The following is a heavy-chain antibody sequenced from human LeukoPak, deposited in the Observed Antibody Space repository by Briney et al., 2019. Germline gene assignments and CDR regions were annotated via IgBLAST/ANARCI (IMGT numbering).Heavy chain of an antibody. CDR3: ATPPLITMVRGAADY. D-gene: IGHD3-10*01. CDR2: ISSSGSTI. Sequence: PGGSLRLSCAASGFTFSSYEMNWVRQAPGKGLEWVSYISSSGSTIYYADSVKGRFTISRDNAKNSLYLQMNSRRAEDTAVYYYATPPLITMVRGAADYWGQGTLVTVSS. CDR1: GFTFSSYE. J-gene: IGHJ4*02. V-gene: IGHV3-48*03.